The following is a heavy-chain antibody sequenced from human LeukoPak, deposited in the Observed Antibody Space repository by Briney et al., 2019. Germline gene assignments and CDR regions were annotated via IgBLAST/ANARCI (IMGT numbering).Heavy chain of an antibody. CDR2: TYSGGST. CDR1: GFTVSSNY. J-gene: IGHJ4*02. V-gene: IGHV3-53*01. CDR3: ARVWDSGGWYGDY. Sequence: GGSLRLSCAASGFTVSSNYMSWVRQAPGRGLEWVSVTYSGGSTYHADSVTGRFTISRDNSKNTLYLQMNSLRAEDTGVYYCARVWDSGGWYGDYWGQGTLVTVSS. D-gene: IGHD6-19*01.